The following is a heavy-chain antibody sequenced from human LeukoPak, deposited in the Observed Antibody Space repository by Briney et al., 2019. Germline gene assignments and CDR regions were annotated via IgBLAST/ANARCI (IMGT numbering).Heavy chain of an antibody. CDR1: GYTFTGYY. V-gene: IGHV1-2*02. CDR3: ARGTGEGYSYGRYFFDY. Sequence: ASVKVSCKASGYTFTGYYMHWVRQAPGQGLEWMGWINPNSGATNYAQKFQGRVTMTRDTSISTAYMILSSLTSDDTAVFYCARGTGEGYSYGRYFFDYWGQGTLATVSS. J-gene: IGHJ4*02. CDR2: INPNSGAT. D-gene: IGHD5-18*01.